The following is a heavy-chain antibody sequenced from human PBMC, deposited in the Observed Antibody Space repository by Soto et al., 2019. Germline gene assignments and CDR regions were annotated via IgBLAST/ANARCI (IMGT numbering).Heavy chain of an antibody. D-gene: IGHD2-2*01. V-gene: IGHV3-30-3*01. CDR2: ISYDGSNK. J-gene: IGHJ6*02. CDR1: GFTFSSYA. Sequence: PGGSLRLCCAASGFTFSSYAMHWVRQAPGKGPEWVAVISYDGSNKYYADSVKGRFTISRDNSKNTLYLQMNSLRAEETAVYYCARGDCSSTSCYLIFYYYYGMDVWGQGTTVTVSS. CDR3: ARGDCSSTSCYLIFYYYYGMDV.